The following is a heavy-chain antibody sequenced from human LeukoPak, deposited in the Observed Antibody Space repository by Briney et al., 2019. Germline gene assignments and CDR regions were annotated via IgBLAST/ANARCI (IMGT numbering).Heavy chain of an antibody. CDR1: GFTFSSYA. CDR3: ARNHRDLFYFDY. D-gene: IGHD5-24*01. V-gene: IGHV3-30-3*01. J-gene: IGHJ4*02. CDR2: ISYDGSNK. Sequence: GGSLRLSCAASGFTFSSYAMHWVRQAPGKGLEWVAVISYDGSNKYYADSVKGRFTISRDNSKNTLYLQMNSLRAEDTAVYYCARNHRDLFYFDYWGQGTLVTVSS.